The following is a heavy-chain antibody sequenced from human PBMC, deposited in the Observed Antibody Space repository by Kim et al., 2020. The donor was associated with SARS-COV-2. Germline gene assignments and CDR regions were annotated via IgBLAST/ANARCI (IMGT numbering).Heavy chain of an antibody. V-gene: IGHV3-64D*09. J-gene: IGHJ6*02. CDR2: ISSNGGST. CDR3: VKDLRWFGELYGYYYGMDV. Sequence: GGSLRLSCSASGFTFSSYAMHWVRQAPGKGLEYVSAISSNGGSTYYADSVKGRFTISRDNSKNTLYLQMSSLRAEDTAVYYCVKDLRWFGELYGYYYGMDVWGQGTTVTVSS. CDR1: GFTFSSYA. D-gene: IGHD3-10*01.